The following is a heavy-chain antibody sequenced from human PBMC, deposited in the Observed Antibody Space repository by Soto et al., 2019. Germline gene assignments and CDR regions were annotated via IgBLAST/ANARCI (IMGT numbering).Heavy chain of an antibody. J-gene: IGHJ4*02. CDR3: ARSGATVTTGYFDY. CDR2: IIPIFGTA. Sequence: QVQLVQSGAEVKKPGSSVKVSCKASGGTFSSYAISWVRQAPGQGLEWMGGIIPIFGTANYAQKFQGRVTITADESTSTAYTELSSLRSEDTAVYYCARSGATVTTGYFDYWGQGTLVTVSS. CDR1: GGTFSSYA. D-gene: IGHD4-4*01. V-gene: IGHV1-69*12.